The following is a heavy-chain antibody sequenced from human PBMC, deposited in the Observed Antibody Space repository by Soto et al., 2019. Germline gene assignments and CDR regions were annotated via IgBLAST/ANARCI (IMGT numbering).Heavy chain of an antibody. V-gene: IGHV1-24*01. CDR1: GYTLTELS. Sequence: ASVKVSCKVSGYTLTELSMHWVRQAPGKGLEWMGGFDPEDGETIYAQKFQGRVTMTEDTSTDTAYMELSSLRSEDTAMYYCATFGVAVAGYDYWGQGTLVTVSS. J-gene: IGHJ4*02. CDR3: ATFGVAVAGYDY. D-gene: IGHD6-19*01. CDR2: FDPEDGET.